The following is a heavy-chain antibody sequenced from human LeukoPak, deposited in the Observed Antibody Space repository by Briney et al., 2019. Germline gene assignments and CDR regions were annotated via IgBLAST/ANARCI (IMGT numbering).Heavy chain of an antibody. CDR1: GASINTGGYY. J-gene: IGHJ3*02. CDR3: ARAPLSGTYYSDALDI. V-gene: IGHV4-30-2*01. CDR2: KHHAGNT. D-gene: IGHD1-26*01. Sequence: SETLSLTCTVPGASINTGGYYWTWIRQPSETGLEWIGSKHHAGNTYYNLSLESRVTVSIDGSMNQFSLTLTSVTAADTAVYYCARAPLSGTYYSDALDIWGQGTMVIVSS.